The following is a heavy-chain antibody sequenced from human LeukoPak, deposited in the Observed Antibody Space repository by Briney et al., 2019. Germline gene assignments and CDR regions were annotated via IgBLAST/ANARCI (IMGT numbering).Heavy chain of an antibody. CDR2: IKQDGSEK. CDR3: VRTTVFDY. Sequence: AGGSLRLSCAASGFTFSNYWMSWVRQAPGKGLEWVANIKQDGSEKYYVDSVKGRFTISRDNAKNSLYLQMNSLRVEDTAVYYCVRTTVFDYWGQGTLVTVSS. D-gene: IGHD4-17*01. V-gene: IGHV3-7*01. CDR1: GFTFSNYW. J-gene: IGHJ4*02.